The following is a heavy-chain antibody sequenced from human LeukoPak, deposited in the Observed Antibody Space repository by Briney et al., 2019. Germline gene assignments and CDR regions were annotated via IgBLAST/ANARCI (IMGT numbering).Heavy chain of an antibody. CDR2: MNPNSGNT. CDR1: GYTFTSYD. J-gene: IGHJ6*02. CDR3: ARGPTGIAAAGRYYYYYGMDV. D-gene: IGHD6-13*01. Sequence: ASVKVSCRASGYTFTSYDINWVRQATGQGLEWMGWMNPNSGNTSYAQKFQGRVTMTRNTSISTAYMELSSLRSEDTAVYYCARGPTGIAAAGRYYYYYGMDVWGQGTTVTVSS. V-gene: IGHV1-8*01.